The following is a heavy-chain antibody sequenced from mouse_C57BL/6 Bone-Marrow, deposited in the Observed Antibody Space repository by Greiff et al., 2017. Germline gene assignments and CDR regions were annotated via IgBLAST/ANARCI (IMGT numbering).Heavy chain of an antibody. V-gene: IGHV5-12*01. J-gene: IGHJ2*01. CDR2: ISNGGGST. D-gene: IGHD2-13*01. CDR1: GFTFSDYY. Sequence: EVKLVESGGGLVQPGGSLKLSCAASGFTFSDYYMYWVRQTPEKRLEWVAYISNGGGSTYSPDTVKGRFTISRDNAKNTLYLQMSRLKAEDTAMYYCARRGDPYYFDYWGQGTTLTVSA. CDR3: ARRGDPYYFDY.